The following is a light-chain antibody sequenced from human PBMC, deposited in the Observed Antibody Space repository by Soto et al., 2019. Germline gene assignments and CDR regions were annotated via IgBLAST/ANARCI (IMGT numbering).Light chain of an antibody. CDR2: DAS. Sequence: DIQMTQAPSTLAASLGVRVTITCRASQTVNAWLAWYQHKPGKAPKPLIYDASILESGVPARFSGSGSGTEFTLTISSLQPDEFATYYCQQYNSYSRTFGQGSKVDI. CDR3: QQYNSYSRT. CDR1: QTVNAW. V-gene: IGKV1-5*01. J-gene: IGKJ1*01.